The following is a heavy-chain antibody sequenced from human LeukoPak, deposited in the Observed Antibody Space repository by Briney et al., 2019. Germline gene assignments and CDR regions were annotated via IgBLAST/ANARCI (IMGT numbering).Heavy chain of an antibody. J-gene: IGHJ4*02. Sequence: PSETLSLTCTVSGGSISSSSYYWGWVRQPPGKGLEWIGSIYYSGSTYYNPSLKSRVTISVDTSKNQFSLKLSSVTAADTAVYYCARGSGDVVVVAANDYWGQGTLVTVSS. CDR3: ARGSGDVVVVAANDY. D-gene: IGHD2-15*01. V-gene: IGHV4-39*07. CDR2: IYYSGST. CDR1: GGSISSSSYY.